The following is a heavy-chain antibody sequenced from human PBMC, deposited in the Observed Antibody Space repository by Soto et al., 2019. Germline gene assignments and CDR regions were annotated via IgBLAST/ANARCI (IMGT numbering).Heavy chain of an antibody. CDR2: FDPEDGET. D-gene: IGHD3-22*01. J-gene: IGHJ6*02. Sequence: QVQLVQSGAEVKKPGASVKVSCKVSGYTLTELSMHWVRQAPGKGLEWMGGFDPEDGETIYAQKFQGRVTMTEDTSTDTAYMELSSLRSEDTAVYYCATHSSQYYYDSSEGPADYYYGMDVWGQGTTVTVSS. V-gene: IGHV1-24*01. CDR1: GYTLTELS. CDR3: ATHSSQYYYDSSEGPADYYYGMDV.